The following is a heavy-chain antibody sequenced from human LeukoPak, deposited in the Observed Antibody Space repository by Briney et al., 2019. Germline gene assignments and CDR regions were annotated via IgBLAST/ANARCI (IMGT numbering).Heavy chain of an antibody. CDR3: ARAGAVVDNWFDP. V-gene: IGHV1-46*01. CDR1: GYTFTSYG. D-gene: IGHD2-15*01. J-gene: IGHJ5*02. Sequence: ASVKVSCKASGYTFTSYGISWVRQAPGQGLEWMGIINPSGGSTSYAQKFQGRVTMTRDMSTTTAYMELRSLRSDDTAVYYCARAGAVVDNWFDPWGQGTLVTVSS. CDR2: INPSGGST.